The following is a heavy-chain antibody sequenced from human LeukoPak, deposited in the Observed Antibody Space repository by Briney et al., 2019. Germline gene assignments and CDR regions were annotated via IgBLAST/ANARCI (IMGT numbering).Heavy chain of an antibody. D-gene: IGHD2-2*01. J-gene: IGHJ5*02. CDR2: INHSGST. CDR1: GGSFSGYY. CDR3: ARAQVVVVPADYYNRSYVVNWFDP. Sequence: PSETLSLTCAVYGGSFSGYYWSWIRQPPGKGLEWIGEINHSGSTNYNPSLKSRVTISVDTSKNQFSLRLSSVTAADTAVYYCARAQVVVVPADYYNRSYVVNWFDPWGQGTLVTVSS. V-gene: IGHV4-34*01.